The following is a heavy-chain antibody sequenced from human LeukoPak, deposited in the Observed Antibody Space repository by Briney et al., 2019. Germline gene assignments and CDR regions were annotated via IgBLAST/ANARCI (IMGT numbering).Heavy chain of an antibody. Sequence: GGSLRLSYAASGFTFSSYAMSWVRQAPGKGLEWVSAISGSGGSTYYADSVKGRFTISRDNSKNTLYLQMNSLRAEDTAVYYCAKINCYDSSGYYSSSLYYFDYWGQGTLVTASS. CDR3: AKINCYDSSGYYSSSLYYFDY. CDR2: ISGSGGST. CDR1: GFTFSSYA. V-gene: IGHV3-23*01. J-gene: IGHJ4*02. D-gene: IGHD3-22*01.